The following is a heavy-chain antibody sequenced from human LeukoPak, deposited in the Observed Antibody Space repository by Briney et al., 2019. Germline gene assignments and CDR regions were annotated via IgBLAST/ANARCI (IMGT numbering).Heavy chain of an antibody. Sequence: GGSLRLPCAASGFTFSSYAMSWVRQAPGKGLEWVSAISGSGGSTYYADSVKGRFTISRDNSKNTLYLQMNSLRAEDTAVYYCAKVLTYYYDSSGYPDYWGQGTLVTVSS. CDR2: ISGSGGST. J-gene: IGHJ4*02. CDR3: AKVLTYYYDSSGYPDY. V-gene: IGHV3-23*01. CDR1: GFTFSSYA. D-gene: IGHD3-22*01.